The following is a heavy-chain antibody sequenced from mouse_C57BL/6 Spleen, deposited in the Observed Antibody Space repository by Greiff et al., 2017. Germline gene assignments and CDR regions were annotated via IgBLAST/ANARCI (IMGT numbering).Heavy chain of an antibody. J-gene: IGHJ4*01. CDR3: TKTAQARGMDY. CDR2: IDPETGGT. D-gene: IGHD3-2*02. CDR1: GYTFTDYD. Sequence: QVQLQQSGAELVRPGASVTLSCKASGYTFTDYDMHWVKQTPVHGLEWIGAIDPETGGTSYNQKFKGKAILTSDKSSSTAYMELRSLTSEDSAVYYCTKTAQARGMDYWGQGTSGTVSA. V-gene: IGHV1-15*01.